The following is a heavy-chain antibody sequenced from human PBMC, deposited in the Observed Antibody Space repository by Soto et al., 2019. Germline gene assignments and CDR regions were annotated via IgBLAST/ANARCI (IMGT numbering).Heavy chain of an antibody. CDR2: ISGYNGKT. D-gene: IGHD4-4*01. J-gene: IGHJ3*02. Sequence: ASVKVSCKASGYTFTSYGISWVRQAPGQGLEWMGWISGYNGKTNYAQKVQDRVTLATDTSTSTAYMELRSLRSDDTALYYCARPVTSPDHLDIWGQGTMVTVSS. CDR1: GYTFTSYG. V-gene: IGHV1-18*01. CDR3: ARPVTSPDHLDI.